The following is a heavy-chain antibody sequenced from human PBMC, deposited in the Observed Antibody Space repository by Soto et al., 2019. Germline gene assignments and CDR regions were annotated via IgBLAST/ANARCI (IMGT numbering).Heavy chain of an antibody. J-gene: IGHJ4*02. Sequence: EVQLLESGGGLVQPGGSLRLSCAASGFTFSSYAMSWVRQAPGKGLEWVSAISGSGGSTYYADSVKGRFTISRDNSKNKLYLQMNSLRAEDTAVYYCAKDVGGYSSSWYLSIGYYFDYWGQGTLVTVSS. CDR1: GFTFSSYA. CDR3: AKDVGGYSSSWYLSIGYYFDY. CDR2: ISGSGGST. V-gene: IGHV3-23*01. D-gene: IGHD6-13*01.